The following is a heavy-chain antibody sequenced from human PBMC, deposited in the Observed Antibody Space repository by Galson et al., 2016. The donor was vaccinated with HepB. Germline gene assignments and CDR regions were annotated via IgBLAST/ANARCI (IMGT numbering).Heavy chain of an antibody. J-gene: IGHJ6*02. CDR2: IKQDGSEK. D-gene: IGHD3-3*01. V-gene: IGHV3-7*01. CDR1: GFTFSSYW. CDR3: ARVGVSANYDFWSGYYGHYGMDV. Sequence: SLRLSCAASGFTFSSYWMSWVRQAPGKGLEWVANIKQDGSEKYYVDSVKGRFTISRDNAKNSLYLQMNSLRAEDTAVYYCARVGVSANYDFWSGYYGHYGMDVWGQGTTVTVPS.